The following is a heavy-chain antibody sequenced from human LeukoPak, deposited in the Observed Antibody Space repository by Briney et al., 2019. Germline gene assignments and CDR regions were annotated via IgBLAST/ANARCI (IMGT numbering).Heavy chain of an antibody. CDR1: GFTFSSYG. D-gene: IGHD1-26*01. Sequence: GRSLRLSCAASGFTFSSYGMHWVRQAPGKGLEWVALIWYDGSNKYHADSVKGRFTISRDNSKNTLYLQMNSLRAEDTAVYCCARPESGNYYFDYWGQGTLVTVSS. J-gene: IGHJ4*02. CDR3: ARPESGNYYFDY. V-gene: IGHV3-33*01. CDR2: IWYDGSNK.